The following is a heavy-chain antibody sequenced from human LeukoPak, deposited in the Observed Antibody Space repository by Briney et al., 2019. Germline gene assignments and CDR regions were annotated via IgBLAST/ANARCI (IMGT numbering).Heavy chain of an antibody. CDR1: GGSISSYY. J-gene: IGHJ6*03. CDR3: ARAGAVADYYYYYYYMDV. D-gene: IGHD6-19*01. Sequence: PSETLSLTCPVSGGSISSYYWSWIRQPPGKGLEWIGYIYYSGSTNYNPSLKSRVTISVDTSKNQFSLKLSSVTAADTAVYYCARAGAVADYYYYYYYMDVWGKGTTVTISS. CDR2: IYYSGST. V-gene: IGHV4-59*01.